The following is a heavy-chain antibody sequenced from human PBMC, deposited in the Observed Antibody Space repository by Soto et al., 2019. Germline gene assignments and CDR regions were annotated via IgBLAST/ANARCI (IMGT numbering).Heavy chain of an antibody. Sequence: ASVKVSCKASGYTFTGYYMHWVRQAPGQGLEWMGWINTSGGTTNNGQKFQGRVTMTRDTSTSTVYMELSSLRSEDTAVYYCARSSTNSVLLDYWGQGTLVTVSS. V-gene: IGHV1-46*01. CDR2: INTSGGTT. CDR3: ARSSTNSVLLDY. D-gene: IGHD2-2*01. CDR1: GYTFTGYY. J-gene: IGHJ4*02.